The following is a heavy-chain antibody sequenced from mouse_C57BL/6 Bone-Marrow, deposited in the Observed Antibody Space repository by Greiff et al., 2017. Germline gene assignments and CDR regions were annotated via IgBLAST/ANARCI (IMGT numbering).Heavy chain of an antibody. CDR2: IYPGNSDT. Sequence: DVQLQQSGTVLARPGASVKMSCKTSGYTFTSYWMHWVKQRPGQGLEWIGAIYPGNSDTTYNQKFKGKAKLTAVTSASTAYMELSSLTNEDSAVYYCTGITTIVGENYFDYWGQGTTLTVSS. CDR1: GYTFTSYW. J-gene: IGHJ2*01. V-gene: IGHV1-5*01. CDR3: TGITTIVGENYFDY. D-gene: IGHD1-1*01.